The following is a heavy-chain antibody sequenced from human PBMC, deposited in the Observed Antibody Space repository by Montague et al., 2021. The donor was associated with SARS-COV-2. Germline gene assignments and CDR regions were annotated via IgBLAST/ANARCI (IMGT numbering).Heavy chain of an antibody. CDR2: INDRDITNY. V-gene: IGHV4-34*01. D-gene: IGHD4-11*01. J-gene: IGHJ4*02. CDR1: GGSFSGFF. CDR3: ARWDPQSLTVISLRGKSANDY. Sequence: SETLSLTCAVYGGSFSGFFWSWICKPPGQGLELMGDINDRDITNYNYNPSLGSRVTISADTSKNQFSLKLRSVTAADTAVYYCARWDPQSLTVISLRGKSANDYWGQGTLVTVSS.